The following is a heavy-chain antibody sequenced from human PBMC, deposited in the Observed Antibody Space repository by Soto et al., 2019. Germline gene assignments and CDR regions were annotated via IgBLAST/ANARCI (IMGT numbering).Heavy chain of an antibody. J-gene: IGHJ6*02. CDR1: GFTFSSYG. CDR2: ISYDGSNK. Sequence: QVQLVESGGGVVQPGRSLRLSCAASGFTFSSYGMHWVRQAPGKGLEWVAVISYDGSNKYYADSVKGRFTISRDNSKNTLYLQINSLKAEDTAVYYCAKDRPSSGWYTPQYGMDVWGQGTTVTVSS. V-gene: IGHV3-30*18. D-gene: IGHD6-19*01. CDR3: AKDRPSSGWYTPQYGMDV.